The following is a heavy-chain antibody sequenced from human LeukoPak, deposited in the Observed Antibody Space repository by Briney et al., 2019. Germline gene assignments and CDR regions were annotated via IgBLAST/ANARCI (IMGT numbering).Heavy chain of an antibody. J-gene: IGHJ5*02. Sequence: SVKVSCKASGGTFSSYAISWVRQAPGQGLEWMGGIIPIFGTANYAQKFQGRVTITTDESTSTAYMELSSLRSEDTAVYYCARDISAMYSSSSGQIINWFDPWGRGTLVTVSS. D-gene: IGHD6-6*01. CDR1: GGTFSSYA. CDR3: ARDISAMYSSSSGQIINWFDP. V-gene: IGHV1-69*05. CDR2: IIPIFGTA.